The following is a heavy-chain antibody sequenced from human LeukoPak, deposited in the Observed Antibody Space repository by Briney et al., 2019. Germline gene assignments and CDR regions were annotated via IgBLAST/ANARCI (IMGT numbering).Heavy chain of an antibody. CDR2: ISSSGSTI. D-gene: IGHD3-22*01. Sequence: GGSLRLSCAASGFTFSSYAMSWVRQAPGKGLEWVSYISSSGSTIYYADSVKGRFTISRDNAKNSLYLQMNSLRAEDTAVYYCARRKYYDYAFDIWGQGTMVTVSS. J-gene: IGHJ3*02. CDR1: GFTFSSYA. V-gene: IGHV3-48*04. CDR3: ARRKYYDYAFDI.